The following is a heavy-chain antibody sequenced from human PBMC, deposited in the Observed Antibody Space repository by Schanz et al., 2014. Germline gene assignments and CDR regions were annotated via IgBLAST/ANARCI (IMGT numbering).Heavy chain of an antibody. CDR2: IYYSGNT. J-gene: IGHJ4*02. D-gene: IGHD5-12*01. Sequence: QVQLQESGPGLVKPSQTLSLTCTVSGGSVNSGVYYWNWIRQHPGKGLEWIGYIYYSGNTYYNPSLRRRVAMSLDTSKNQFSLKLGSVSAADTAVYYCARVRVGDGYLFEYWGQGTLVAVSS. CDR1: GGSVNSGVYY. V-gene: IGHV4-31*03. CDR3: ARVRVGDGYLFEY.